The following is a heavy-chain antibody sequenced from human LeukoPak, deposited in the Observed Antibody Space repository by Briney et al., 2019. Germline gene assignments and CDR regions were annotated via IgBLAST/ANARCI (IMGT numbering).Heavy chain of an antibody. CDR1: GASVSTYY. J-gene: IGHJ3*02. CDR3: ARDWGGYYDSSGYYYSNAFDI. CDR2: IYNSGST. D-gene: IGHD3-22*01. Sequence: PSETLSLTCTVSGASVSTYYWSWIRQPPGKGLEWIGYIYNSGSTNYNPSLKSRVTISEDTSKNQSSLKLSSVTAADTAVYYCARDWGGYYDSSGYYYSNAFDIWGPGTMVTVSS. V-gene: IGHV4-59*02.